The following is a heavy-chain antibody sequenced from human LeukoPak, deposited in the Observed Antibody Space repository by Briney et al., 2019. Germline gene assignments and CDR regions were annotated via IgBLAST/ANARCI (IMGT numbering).Heavy chain of an antibody. D-gene: IGHD6-13*01. V-gene: IGHV3-64*01. CDR1: GFTFSTYP. CDR3: AGQTYSNSWAFDP. J-gene: IGHJ5*02. CDR2: ISSNGGST. Sequence: PGGSLRLSCVASGFTFSTYPMHWVRQAPGKGLEYVSAISSNGGSTFYANSVKGRFTISRDNSRNTLYLQMGSLRPEDMAVYYCAGQTYSNSWAFDPWGQGTLVAVSS.